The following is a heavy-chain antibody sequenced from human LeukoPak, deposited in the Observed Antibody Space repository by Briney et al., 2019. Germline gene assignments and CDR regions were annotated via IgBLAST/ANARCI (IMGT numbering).Heavy chain of an antibody. V-gene: IGHV1-46*01. Sequence: ASVKVSCKASGYTFTSYYTHWVRQAPGQGLEWMGIINPSGGSTSYAQKFQGRVTMTRDTSTSTVYMELSSLRSEDTAVYYCARDPYCTNGVCYGIYYYGMDVWGQGTTVTVSS. CDR2: INPSGGST. J-gene: IGHJ6*02. CDR1: GYTFTSYY. D-gene: IGHD2-8*01. CDR3: ARDPYCTNGVCYGIYYYGMDV.